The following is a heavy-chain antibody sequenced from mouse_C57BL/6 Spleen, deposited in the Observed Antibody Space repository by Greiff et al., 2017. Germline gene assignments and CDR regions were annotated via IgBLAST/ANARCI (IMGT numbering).Heavy chain of an antibody. CDR3: AVYYGYDGY. J-gene: IGHJ2*01. CDR2: IDPSDSYT. Sequence: VQLQQPGAELVMPGASVKLSCKASGYTFTSYWMHWVKQRPGQGLEWIGEIDPSDSYTNYNQKFKGKSTLTVDKSSSPAYMQLSSLTSEDSAVYYCAVYYGYDGYWGQGTTRTVSS. CDR1: GYTFTSYW. D-gene: IGHD2-2*01. V-gene: IGHV1-69*01.